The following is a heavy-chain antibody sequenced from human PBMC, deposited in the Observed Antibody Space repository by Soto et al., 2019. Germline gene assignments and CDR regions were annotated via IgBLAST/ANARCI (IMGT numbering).Heavy chain of an antibody. D-gene: IGHD3-3*01. CDR3: ARESPYYESSDRYFVY. Sequence: SHTLSLTCAISGDSVSGNSAAWNWIRQSPSRGLEWLGRTYYRSKWYNDYAVSVKSRITVTPDTSKNQFSLHLNSVTPEDTAVYSCARESPYYESSDRYFVYWGQRALVT. CDR2: TYYRSKWYN. CDR1: GDSVSGNSAA. J-gene: IGHJ4*02. V-gene: IGHV6-1*01.